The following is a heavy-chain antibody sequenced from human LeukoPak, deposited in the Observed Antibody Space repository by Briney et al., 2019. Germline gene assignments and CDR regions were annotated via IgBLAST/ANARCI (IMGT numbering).Heavy chain of an antibody. V-gene: IGHV4-34*01. Sequence: PSETLSLTCAVYGGSFSGYYCSWIRQPPGKGLEWIGEINHSGSTNYNPSLKSRVTISVDTSKNQFSLKLSSVTAADTAVYYCARGLKNYYYYMDVWGKGTTVTVSS. CDR3: ARGLKNYYYYMDV. J-gene: IGHJ6*03. CDR2: INHSGST. CDR1: GGSFSGYY.